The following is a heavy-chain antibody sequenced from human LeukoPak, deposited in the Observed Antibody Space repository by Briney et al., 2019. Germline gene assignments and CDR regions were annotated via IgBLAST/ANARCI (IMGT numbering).Heavy chain of an antibody. V-gene: IGHV1-2*02. D-gene: IGHD1-26*01. CDR3: ARAVGPDAFDI. Sequence: EASVKVSCKASGYTFTGYYMHWVRQAPGQGLEWVGCINPNSGVPNYAQKFQGRVTMTRDTSISTAYMEPSRLRSDDTAVYYCARAVGPDAFDIWGQGTMVTVSS. CDR1: GYTFTGYY. CDR2: INPNSGVP. J-gene: IGHJ3*02.